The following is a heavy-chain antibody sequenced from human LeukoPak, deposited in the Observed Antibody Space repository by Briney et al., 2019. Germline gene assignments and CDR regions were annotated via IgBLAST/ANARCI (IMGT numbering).Heavy chain of an antibody. V-gene: IGHV4-59*01. D-gene: IGHD3-16*02. CDR2: IYYSGST. CDR1: GGSISSYY. CDR3: ARAGYDYIWGSYRWGYYYYYYMDV. J-gene: IGHJ6*03. Sequence: PSETLSLTCTVSGGSISSYYWSWIRQPPGKGLEWIGDIYYSGSTNYNPSLKSRVTISVDTSKNQFSLKLSSVTAADTAVYYCARAGYDYIWGSYRWGYYYYYYMDVWGKGTTVTVSS.